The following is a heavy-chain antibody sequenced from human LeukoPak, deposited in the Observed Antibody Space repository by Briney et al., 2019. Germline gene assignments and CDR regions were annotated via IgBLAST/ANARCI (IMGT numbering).Heavy chain of an antibody. V-gene: IGHV4-39*07. D-gene: IGHD6-13*01. J-gene: IGHJ3*02. CDR3: ARDRRSSSWYWRGAFDI. CDR1: GGSISSSSYY. CDR2: IYYSGST. Sequence: PSETLSLTCTVSGGSISSSSYYWGWIRQPPGKGLEWIGSIYYSGSTYYNPSLKSRVTISVDTSKNQFSLKLSSVTAADTAVYYCARDRRSSSWYWRGAFDIWGQGTMVTVSS.